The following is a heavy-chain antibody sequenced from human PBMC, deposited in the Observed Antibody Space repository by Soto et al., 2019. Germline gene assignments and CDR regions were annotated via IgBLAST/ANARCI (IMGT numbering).Heavy chain of an antibody. V-gene: IGHV1-18*01. CDR1: GYTFTNYG. D-gene: IGHD2-2*01. Sequence: ASVKVSCKASGYTFTNYGISWVRQAPGQGREGMGWISAYNGNTNYAQKLQGRVTMTTDTSTSTAYTELRSLRSNDTAVYYCARGGCIVVVPAATSFSWFDPWARDPWS. CDR3: ARGGCIVVVPAATSFSWFDP. J-gene: IGHJ5*02. CDR2: ISAYNGNT.